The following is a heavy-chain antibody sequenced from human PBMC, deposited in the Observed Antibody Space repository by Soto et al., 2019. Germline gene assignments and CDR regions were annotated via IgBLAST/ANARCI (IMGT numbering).Heavy chain of an antibody. Sequence: QVQLVESGGGVVQPGTSLRVSCVGSGFTFRSYVIHWVHQAPGKGLEWVALTSYDGSDKYYGDSVRGRFTISRDNSRNTVDLQMDSLRLEDTALYYCARWGTTGGLDVWGQGTLVSVSS. J-gene: IGHJ1*01. CDR2: TSYDGSDK. D-gene: IGHD3-16*01. CDR3: ARWGTTGGLDV. CDR1: GFTFRSYV. V-gene: IGHV3-30*19.